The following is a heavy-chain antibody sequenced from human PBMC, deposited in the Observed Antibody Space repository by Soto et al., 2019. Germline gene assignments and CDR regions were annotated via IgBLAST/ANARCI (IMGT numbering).Heavy chain of an antibody. CDR1: GFTVSSNY. CDR3: ARAYCSGGSCRPDAFDI. J-gene: IGHJ3*02. D-gene: IGHD2-15*01. CDR2: IYSGGST. V-gene: IGHV3-53*01. Sequence: GGSLRLSCAASGFTVSSNYMSWVRQAPGKGLEWVSVIYSGGSTYYADSVKGRFTISRDNSRNTLFLQMNSLRVEDTAVYYCARAYCSGGSCRPDAFDIWGQGTMVTVSS.